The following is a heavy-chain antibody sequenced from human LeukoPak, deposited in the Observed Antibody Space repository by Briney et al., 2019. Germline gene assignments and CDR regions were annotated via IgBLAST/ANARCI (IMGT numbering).Heavy chain of an antibody. J-gene: IGHJ4*02. CDR2: SVSGATT. Sequence: SVSGATTYYADSVQGRFTISRDNSENTLSLRMNNLRAEDSAIYYCTSRKEYSTSSVYYWGQGTLATVSS. V-gene: IGHV3-23*01. CDR3: TSRKEYSTSSVYY. D-gene: IGHD6-6*01.